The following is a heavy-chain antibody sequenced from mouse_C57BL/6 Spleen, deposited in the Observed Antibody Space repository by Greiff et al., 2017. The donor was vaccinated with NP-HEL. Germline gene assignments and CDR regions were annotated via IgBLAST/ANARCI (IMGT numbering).Heavy chain of an antibody. V-gene: IGHV1-66*01. Sequence: QVQLKESGPELVKPGASVKISCKASGYSFTSYYIHWVKQRPGQGLEWIGWIYPGSGNTKYNEKFKGKATLTADTSSSTAYMQLSSLTSEDSAVYYCAQDSSGYVDYWGQGTTLTVSS. D-gene: IGHD3-2*02. CDR2: IYPGSGNT. CDR1: GYSFTSYY. J-gene: IGHJ2*01. CDR3: AQDSSGYVDY.